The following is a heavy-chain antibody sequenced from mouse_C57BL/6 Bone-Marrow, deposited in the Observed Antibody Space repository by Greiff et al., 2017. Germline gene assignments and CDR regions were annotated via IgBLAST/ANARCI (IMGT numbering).Heavy chain of an antibody. J-gene: IGHJ1*03. CDR2: IDPSDSYT. V-gene: IGHV1-59*01. CDR3: ASLSGYPYWYFGV. CDR1: GYTFTSYW. Sequence: QVQLQQPGAELVRPGTSVKLSCKASGYTFTSYWMHWVKQRPGQGLEWIGVIDPSDSYTNYNQKFKGKATLTVDTSSSTAYMQLSSLTSEDSAVYYCASLSGYPYWYFGVWGTGTTVTVSS. D-gene: IGHD3-1*01.